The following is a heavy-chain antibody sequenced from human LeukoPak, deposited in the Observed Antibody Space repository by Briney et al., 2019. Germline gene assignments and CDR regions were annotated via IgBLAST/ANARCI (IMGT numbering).Heavy chain of an antibody. Sequence: SETLSLTCTVSGGSINSYYWSWIRQPAGKGLEWIGRIYTSGTTNYNPSLKSRLTMSVDTSKNQFSLKLSSVTAADTAVYYCARDAAYYYGSGSYLNGLDYWGQGTLVTVSS. CDR1: GGSINSYY. CDR2: IYTSGTT. CDR3: ARDAAYYYGSGSYLNGLDY. D-gene: IGHD3-10*01. V-gene: IGHV4-4*07. J-gene: IGHJ4*02.